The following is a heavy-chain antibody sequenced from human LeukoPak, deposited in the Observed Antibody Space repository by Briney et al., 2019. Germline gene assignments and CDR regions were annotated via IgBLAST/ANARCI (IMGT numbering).Heavy chain of an antibody. CDR1: GGSISSGSYY. CDR3: AREVRMRGYITFDY. V-gene: IGHV4-61*02. Sequence: SETLSLTCTVSGGSISSGSYYWSWIRQPAVKGLDWIGRIYTTGSTNYNPSPKSRVTISVDKSKNQFSLKLSSVTAADTAVYYCAREVRMRGYITFDYWGQGTLVTVSS. CDR2: IYTTGST. J-gene: IGHJ4*02. D-gene: IGHD5-12*01.